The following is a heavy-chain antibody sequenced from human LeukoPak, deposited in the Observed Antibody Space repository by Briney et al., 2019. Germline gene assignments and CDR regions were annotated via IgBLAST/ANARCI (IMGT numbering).Heavy chain of an antibody. CDR1: GFTFSSYS. Sequence: HPGGSLRLSCAASGFTFSSYSMSWVRQAPGKGLEWVSYISSSSSTIYYADSVKGRFTISRDNAKNSLYLQMNSLRAEDRAVYYCAKDRGTYYYDSSGLVDYWGQGTLVTVSS. CDR3: AKDRGTYYYDSSGLVDY. V-gene: IGHV3-48*01. J-gene: IGHJ4*02. CDR2: ISSSSSTI. D-gene: IGHD3-22*01.